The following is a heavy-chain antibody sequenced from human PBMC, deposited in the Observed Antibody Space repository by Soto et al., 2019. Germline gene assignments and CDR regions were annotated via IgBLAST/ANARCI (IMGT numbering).Heavy chain of an antibody. CDR3: AKASGSAWVPFDT. V-gene: IGHV3-33*06. D-gene: IGHD6-25*01. CDR2: IWYDGGNK. Sequence: GGSLRLSCAASGFPFSDYGMHWVRQAPGKGLEWVAVIWYDGGNKNYADPVKGRFTISRDNSKNTLYLQMSSLSAEDTAVYYCAKASGSAWVPFDTWGPGTLVTVSS. CDR1: GFPFSDYG. J-gene: IGHJ4*02.